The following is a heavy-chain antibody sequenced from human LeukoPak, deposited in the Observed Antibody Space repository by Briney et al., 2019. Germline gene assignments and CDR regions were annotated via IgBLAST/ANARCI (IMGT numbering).Heavy chain of an antibody. V-gene: IGHV3-23*01. CDR3: AKDPYCSGGTCYGMDV. CDR2: ISVSGGST. Sequence: GGSLRLSWAASGFTFSNYAMTWVRQAPGKGLEWVSGISVSGGSTYYADSVKGRFTISRDNSKNTLYLQMSSRRADDTAAYYCAKDPYCSGGTCYGMDVWGQGTTVTVSS. D-gene: IGHD2-15*01. J-gene: IGHJ6*02. CDR1: GFTFSNYA.